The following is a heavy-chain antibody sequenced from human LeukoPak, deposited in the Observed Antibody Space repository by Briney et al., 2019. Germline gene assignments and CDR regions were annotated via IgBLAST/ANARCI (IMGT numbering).Heavy chain of an antibody. D-gene: IGHD2-8*01. J-gene: IGHJ4*02. CDR3: VSKSHGPIDFDY. CDR2: ISGSSSTI. V-gene: IGHV3-48*04. CDR1: GFSFSAYS. Sequence: PGGSLRLSCAASGFSFSAYSMNWVRQSPGRGLEWLSYISGSSSTIYYADSVKGRFTISRDNAKTSLYLQMNSLRAEDTAVYYCVSKSHGPIDFDYWGQGTLVTVSS.